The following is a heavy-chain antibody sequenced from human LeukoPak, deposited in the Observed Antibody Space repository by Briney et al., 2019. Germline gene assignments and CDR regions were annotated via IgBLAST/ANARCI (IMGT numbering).Heavy chain of an antibody. Sequence: HPGGSLRPSCAASGFTFSSYAMSWVRQAPGKGLEWVSAISGSGGSTYYADSVKGRFTISRDNSKDTLYLQMNSLRAEDTAVYYCAKGLEPYDYGDYEAYYFDYWGQGTLVTVSS. CDR2: ISGSGGST. CDR3: AKGLEPYDYGDYEAYYFDY. V-gene: IGHV3-23*01. J-gene: IGHJ4*02. CDR1: GFTFSSYA. D-gene: IGHD4-17*01.